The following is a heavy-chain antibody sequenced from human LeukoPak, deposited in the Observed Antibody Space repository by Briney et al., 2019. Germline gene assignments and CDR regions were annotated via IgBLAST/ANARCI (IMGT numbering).Heavy chain of an antibody. D-gene: IGHD2-2*01. CDR1: GFTFSSYW. CDR3: ARDPRDCSSTSCYGDNWIDP. Sequence: GGSLRLSCAASGFTFSSYWMSWVRQAPGKGLEWVANIKQDGSEKYYVDSVKGRFTISRDNAKNSLYLQMNSLRAEDTAVYYCARDPRDCSSTSCYGDNWIDPWGQGTLVTVSS. J-gene: IGHJ5*02. CDR2: IKQDGSEK. V-gene: IGHV3-7*03.